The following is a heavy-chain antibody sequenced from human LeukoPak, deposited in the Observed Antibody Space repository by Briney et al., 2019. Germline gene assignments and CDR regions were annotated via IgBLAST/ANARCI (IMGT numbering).Heavy chain of an antibody. CDR1: GFTFSSYG. V-gene: IGHV3-30*03. CDR2: ISYDGSNK. CDR3: ARAGYYASKDFDY. D-gene: IGHD1-26*01. Sequence: PGGSLRLSCAASGFTFSSYGMHWVRQAPGKGLEWVAVISYDGSNKYYADSVKGRFTISRDNAKNTLYLQMNSLRAEDTAVYYCARAGYYASKDFDYWGQGTLVTVSS. J-gene: IGHJ4*02.